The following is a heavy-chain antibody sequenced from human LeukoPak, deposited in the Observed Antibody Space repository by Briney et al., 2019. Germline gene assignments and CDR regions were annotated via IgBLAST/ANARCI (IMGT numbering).Heavy chain of an antibody. V-gene: IGHV1-3*02. D-gene: IGHD5-12*01. CDR3: ARGSGYDYQNFDY. CDR1: GYTFTSYA. J-gene: IGHJ4*02. Sequence: ASVKVSCKASGYTFTSYAMHWVRQAPGQRLEWMGWSNAGNGNTKYSQEFQGRVTMTRDTSASTAYMELSSLRSEDMAVYYCARGSGYDYQNFDYWGQGTLVTVSS. CDR2: SNAGNGNT.